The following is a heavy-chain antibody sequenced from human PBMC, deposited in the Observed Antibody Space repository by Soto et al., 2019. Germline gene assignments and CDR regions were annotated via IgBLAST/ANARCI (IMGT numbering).Heavy chain of an antibody. V-gene: IGHV1-18*01. J-gene: IGHJ5*02. D-gene: IGHD4-17*01. CDR3: ARVRYGDYQSRDNWFAP. CDR1: GYTFTSYG. CDR2: ISAYNGNT. Sequence: GASVKVSCKASGYTFTSYGISWVRQAPGQGLEWMGWISAYNGNTNYAQKLQGRVTMTTDTSTSTAYMELRSLRSDDTAVYYCARVRYGDYQSRDNWFAPWGQGTLVTVSS.